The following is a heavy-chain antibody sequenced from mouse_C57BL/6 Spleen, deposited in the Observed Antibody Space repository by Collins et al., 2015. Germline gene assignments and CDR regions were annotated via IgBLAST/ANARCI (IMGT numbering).Heavy chain of an antibody. CDR1: GYTFTDFY. CDR3: AREARQLRSSWFAY. CDR2: IFPGSGST. V-gene: IGHV1-75*01. D-gene: IGHD3-2*02. Sequence: QVQLQQSGPELVKPGASVKISCKASGYTFTDFYINWVKQRPGQGLEWIGWIFPGSGSTYYNEKFKGKAVLTVDKSSSTAYMLLSSLTSEDSAVYFCAREARQLRSSWFAYWGQGTLVTVSA. J-gene: IGHJ3*01.